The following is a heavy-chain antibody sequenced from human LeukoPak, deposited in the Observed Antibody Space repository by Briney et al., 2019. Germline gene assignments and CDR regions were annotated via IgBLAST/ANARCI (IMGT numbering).Heavy chain of an antibody. CDR1: GFTFSSYG. D-gene: IGHD1-26*01. V-gene: IGHV3-30*02. J-gene: IGHJ4*02. CDR2: IRYDGSNK. Sequence: GGSLRLSCAASGFTFSSYGMHWVRQAPGKGLEWVAFIRYDGSNKYYADSVKGRFTISRDNSKNTLYLQMNSLRAEDTAVYYCAKPYSGSYAFFFDYWGQGNPGHRLL. CDR3: AKPYSGSYAFFFDY.